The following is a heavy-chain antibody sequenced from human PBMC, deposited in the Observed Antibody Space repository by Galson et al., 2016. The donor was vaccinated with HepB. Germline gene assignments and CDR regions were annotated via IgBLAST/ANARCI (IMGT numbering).Heavy chain of an antibody. CDR2: ISYDGSNK. V-gene: IGHV3-30*04. CDR1: GFTFSSYS. D-gene: IGHD4-17*01. J-gene: IGHJ4*02. Sequence: SLRLSCAASGFTFSSYSMHWVRQAPGKGLEWVAVISYDGSNKYYADSVKGRFTISGDNSKNTLYLQMNSLRGEDTAVYYCAREDYGDNGYFDYSAQGTLVTVSS. CDR3: AREDYGDNGYFDY.